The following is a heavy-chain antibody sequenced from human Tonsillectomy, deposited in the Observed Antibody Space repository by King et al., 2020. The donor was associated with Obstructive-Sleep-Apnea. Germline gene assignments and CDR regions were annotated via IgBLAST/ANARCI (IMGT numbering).Heavy chain of an antibody. CDR1: GFTFSSYA. D-gene: IGHD6-19*01. CDR2: ISGSGGST. V-gene: IGHV3-23*04. Sequence: VQLVESGGGLVQPGGSLRLSCAASGFTFSSYAMSWVRQAPGKGLEWVSAISGSGGSTYYADSVKGRFTISRENSKNTLYLQMNSLRAEDTAVYYCAKDPERYSSGSLAPDYFDYWGQGTLVTVSS. J-gene: IGHJ4*02. CDR3: AKDPERYSSGSLAPDYFDY.